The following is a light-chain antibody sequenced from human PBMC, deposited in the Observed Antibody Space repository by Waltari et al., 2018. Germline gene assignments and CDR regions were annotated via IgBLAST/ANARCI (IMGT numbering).Light chain of an antibody. V-gene: IGKV1-5*03. CDR2: DAS. Sequence: DIQMTQSPSTLSASVGDRVTITCRASQGVSSWLAWYQQKPGKAPKLLIYDASTLESGVPSRFSGSGSGTEFTLTISSLQPDDFATYYCQHYASALTFGGGTKVEVK. J-gene: IGKJ4*01. CDR3: QHYASALT. CDR1: QGVSSW.